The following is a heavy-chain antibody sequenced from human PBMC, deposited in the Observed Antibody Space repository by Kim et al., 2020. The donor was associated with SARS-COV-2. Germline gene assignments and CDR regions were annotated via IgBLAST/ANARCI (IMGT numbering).Heavy chain of an antibody. CDR3: ARGIVGATYFDN. V-gene: IGHV3-72*01. Sequence: GGSLRLSCAASGFIFSDHYMEWVRQAPGKGLEWIARSRDKSNSYTTEYAASVKGRFTISRDDSTDSLYLQMNNLKTEDTAVYYCARGIVGATYFDNWGQGTLVTVSS. J-gene: IGHJ4*02. D-gene: IGHD1-26*01. CDR2: SRDKSNSYTT. CDR1: GFIFSDHY.